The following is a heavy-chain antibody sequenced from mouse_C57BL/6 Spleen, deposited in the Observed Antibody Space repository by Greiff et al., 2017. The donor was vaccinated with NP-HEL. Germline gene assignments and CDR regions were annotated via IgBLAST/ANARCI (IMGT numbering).Heavy chain of an antibody. J-gene: IGHJ2*01. Sequence: QVQLKESGPELVKPGASVKISCKASGYAFSSSWMNWVKQRPGKGLEWIGRIYPGDGDTNYNGKFKGKATLTADKSSSTAYMQLSSLTSEDSAVYFCANYGYDEGYWGQGTTLTVSS. D-gene: IGHD2-2*01. CDR3: ANYGYDEGY. CDR1: GYAFSSSW. CDR2: IYPGDGDT. V-gene: IGHV1-82*01.